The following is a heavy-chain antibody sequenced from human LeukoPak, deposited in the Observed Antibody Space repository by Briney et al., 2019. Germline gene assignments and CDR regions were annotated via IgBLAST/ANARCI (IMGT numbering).Heavy chain of an antibody. D-gene: IGHD5-18*01. J-gene: IGHJ5*02. CDR1: GGSISTYY. CDR2: ISNGNT. CDR3: ARDKAHSYGRYFDP. Sequence: SETLSLTCSVAGGSISTYYWNWIRQTPGKGLEWIGHISNGNTDYNPTLKSRVTISVDTSKNQFSLKLTSVTAADTAVYYCARDKAHSYGRYFDPWGQGALVIVSS. V-gene: IGHV4-59*01.